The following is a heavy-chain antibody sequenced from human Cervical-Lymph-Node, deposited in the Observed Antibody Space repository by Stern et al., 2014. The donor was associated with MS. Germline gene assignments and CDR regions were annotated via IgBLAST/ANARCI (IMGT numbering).Heavy chain of an antibody. CDR2: IVVGSCNT. D-gene: IGHD3-22*01. CDR1: GFTFTSSA. CDR3: AAKRDYYDSSGTDAFDI. V-gene: IGHV1-58*01. J-gene: IGHJ3*02. Sequence: QLVQSGPEVKKPGTSVKVSCKASGFTFTSSAVQWVRQARGQRLEWIGWIVVGSCNTNYAQKFQERVTITRDMSTSTADMELSSLRFEDTAVYYCAAKRDYYDSSGTDAFDIWGQGTMVTVSS.